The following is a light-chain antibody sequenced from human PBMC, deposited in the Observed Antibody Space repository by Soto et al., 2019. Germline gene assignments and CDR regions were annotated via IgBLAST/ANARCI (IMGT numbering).Light chain of an antibody. Sequence: QSVLTQPPSSSGTPGQRVTISCSGSISNIGSNTVNWYQQLPGTAPKLLIYSSNQRPSGVPDRFSGSKSGTSASLAISGLQSDDEADYYCATWDDSLNGYVFGTGTKVTVL. CDR1: ISNIGSNT. J-gene: IGLJ1*01. CDR3: ATWDDSLNGYV. CDR2: SSN. V-gene: IGLV1-44*01.